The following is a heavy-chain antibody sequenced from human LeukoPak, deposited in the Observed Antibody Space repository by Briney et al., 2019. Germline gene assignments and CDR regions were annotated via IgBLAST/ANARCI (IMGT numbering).Heavy chain of an antibody. V-gene: IGHV1-46*01. CDR2: INPSGGST. CDR3: ARGTTDDY. CDR1: GYTFTSYY. D-gene: IGHD1-1*01. J-gene: IGHJ4*02. Sequence: ASVKVSCKASGYTFTSYYIDWVRQSPGQGLEWMGVINPSGGSTRYAQKFQGRVTMTGDPSTRTVYMELSSLTSDDTAVYYCARGTTDDYWGQGTPVTVSS.